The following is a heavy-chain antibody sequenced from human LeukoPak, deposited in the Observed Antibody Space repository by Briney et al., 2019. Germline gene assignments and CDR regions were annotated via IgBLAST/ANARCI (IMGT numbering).Heavy chain of an antibody. CDR2: ISYDGSNK. CDR3: ARAANWNDGGFDY. J-gene: IGHJ4*02. CDR1: GFTFSSYV. D-gene: IGHD1-1*01. Sequence: PGRSLRLSCAASGFTFSSYVIHWVRQAPGKGLEWVAVISYDGSNKYYADSVKGRFTISRDNSKNTVYLQMNSLRAEDTAMYYCARAANWNDGGFDYWGQGTLVTVSS. V-gene: IGHV3-30*04.